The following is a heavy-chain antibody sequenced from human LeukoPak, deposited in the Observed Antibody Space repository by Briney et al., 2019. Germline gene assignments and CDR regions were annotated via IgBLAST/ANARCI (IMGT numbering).Heavy chain of an antibody. CDR2: IIPIFGTA. CDR3: ARGYCSGGSCYSFDP. D-gene: IGHD2-15*01. V-gene: IGHV1-69*13. J-gene: IGHJ5*02. Sequence: SVKVSCTASGGTFSSYAISWVRQAPGQGLEWMGGIIPIFGTANYAQKFQGRVTITADESTSTAYMELSSLRSGDTAVYYCARGYCSGGSCYSFDPWGQGTLVTVSS. CDR1: GGTFSSYA.